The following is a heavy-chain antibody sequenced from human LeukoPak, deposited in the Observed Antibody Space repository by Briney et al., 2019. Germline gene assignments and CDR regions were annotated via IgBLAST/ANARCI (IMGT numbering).Heavy chain of an antibody. CDR2: IRYDGSNK. D-gene: IGHD2-15*01. J-gene: IGHJ4*02. V-gene: IGHV3-30*02. Sequence: PGGSLRLSCAASGFTLSSYGMHWVRQAPGKGLEWVAFIRYDGSNKYYADSVKGRFTISRDNSKNTLYLQMNSLRAEDTAVYYCAKDLAYCTGGSCRYWGQGTLVTVSS. CDR1: GFTLSSYG. CDR3: AKDLAYCTGGSCRY.